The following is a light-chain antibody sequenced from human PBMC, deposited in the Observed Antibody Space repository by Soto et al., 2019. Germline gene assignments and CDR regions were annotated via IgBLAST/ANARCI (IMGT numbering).Light chain of an antibody. Sequence: EIVLTQSPGTLSLSPGERATLSCSASQSVTRNYLAWYQQKPGQAPRLLIFGASSRDTGIPDSFSGSGSGTDCTLTISSLEPEDFAVYYCHQYGSSPGTFGQGTKVEIK. CDR1: QSVTRNY. CDR3: HQYGSSPGT. J-gene: IGKJ1*01. V-gene: IGKV3-20*01. CDR2: GAS.